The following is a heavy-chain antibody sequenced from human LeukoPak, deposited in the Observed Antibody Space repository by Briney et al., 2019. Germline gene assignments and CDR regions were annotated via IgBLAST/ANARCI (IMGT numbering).Heavy chain of an antibody. V-gene: IGHV5-51*01. D-gene: IGHD3-10*01. CDR3: ARRYYGSGSYYNWFDP. CDR1: GYSFTSYW. CDR2: IYPGDSDT. Sequence: GESLKISCKGSGYSFTSYWIGWVRQMPGKRLEWMGIIYPGDSDTRYSPSLQGQVTISADKSISTAYLQWSSLKASDTAMYYCARRYYGSGSYYNWFDPWGQGTLVTVSS. J-gene: IGHJ5*02.